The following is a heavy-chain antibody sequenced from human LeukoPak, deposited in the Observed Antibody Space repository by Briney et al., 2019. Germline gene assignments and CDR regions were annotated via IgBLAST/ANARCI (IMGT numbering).Heavy chain of an antibody. J-gene: IGHJ4*02. CDR1: GFTVSSNY. Sequence: GGSLRLSCAASGFTVSSNYMSWVRQAPGKGLEWVSVIYSGGSTYYADSVKGRFTISRDNSKNTLYLQMNSLRAEDTAVYYCARGPLTYYDFWSSYPRFDYWGQGTLVTVSS. CDR2: IYSGGST. D-gene: IGHD3-3*01. CDR3: ARGPLTYYDFWSSYPRFDY. V-gene: IGHV3-53*01.